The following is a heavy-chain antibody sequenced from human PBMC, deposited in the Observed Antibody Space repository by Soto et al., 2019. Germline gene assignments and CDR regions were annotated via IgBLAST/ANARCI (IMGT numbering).Heavy chain of an antibody. CDR1: GFTFRNYW. Sequence: GGSLRLSCVASGFTFRNYWMSWLRQAPGKGLEWVANTNQDGRERYSVDSVKGRFTISRDNAKNSMHLQMNSLRAEDTAVYYCARDGSGYSTDWGQGTLVTVSS. J-gene: IGHJ4*02. V-gene: IGHV3-7*01. D-gene: IGHD5-18*01. CDR2: TNQDGRER. CDR3: ARDGSGYSTD.